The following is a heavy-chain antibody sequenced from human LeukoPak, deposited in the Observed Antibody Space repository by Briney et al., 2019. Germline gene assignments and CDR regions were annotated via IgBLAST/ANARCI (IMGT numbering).Heavy chain of an antibody. Sequence: SETLSLTCTVSGYSSSSGYYWGWIRQPPGKGLEWIGSIYQSWSTYYNPSLKSRVTISVDTSKKQFSLKLSSVTAADTAGYYCARVRDDFWSGYSLDYWGQGTLVTVSS. CDR1: GYSSSSGYY. V-gene: IGHV4-38-2*02. CDR3: ARVRDDFWSGYSLDY. D-gene: IGHD3-3*01. J-gene: IGHJ4*02. CDR2: IYQSWST.